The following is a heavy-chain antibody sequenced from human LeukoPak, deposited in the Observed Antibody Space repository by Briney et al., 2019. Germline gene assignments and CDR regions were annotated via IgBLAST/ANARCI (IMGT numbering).Heavy chain of an antibody. CDR2: ISPSGGST. Sequence: ASVKVSCKASGYTFTGYYITGYYMHWVRQAPGQGLEWMGVISPSGGSTIYAQKFKGRVTLTRDISTSTDELELSSLRSEDTAVYYCARDNSVRDEAWWFNPWGQGTLVTVSS. J-gene: IGHJ5*02. CDR3: ARDNSVRDEAWWFNP. D-gene: IGHD5-24*01. CDR1: GYTFTGYYITGYY. V-gene: IGHV1-46*01.